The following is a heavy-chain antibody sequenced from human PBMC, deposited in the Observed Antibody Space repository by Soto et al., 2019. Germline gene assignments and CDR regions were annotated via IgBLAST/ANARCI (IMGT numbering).Heavy chain of an antibody. CDR1: GGSISSSNW. CDR3: ARASLFGYPKTYYFDY. CDR2: IYHSGST. J-gene: IGHJ4*02. Sequence: PSETLSLTCAVSGGSISSSNWWSWVRQPPGKGLEWIGEIYHSGSTNYNPSLKSRVTISVDKSKNQFSLKLSSVTAADTAVYYCARASLFGYPKTYYFDYWGQGTLVTVS. D-gene: IGHD5-12*01. V-gene: IGHV4-4*02.